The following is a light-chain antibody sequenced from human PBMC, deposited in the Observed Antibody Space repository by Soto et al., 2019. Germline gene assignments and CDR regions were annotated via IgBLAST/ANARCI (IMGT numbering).Light chain of an antibody. V-gene: IGKV3-15*01. CDR3: QQYDIWPPYT. J-gene: IGKJ2*01. Sequence: EVVMTQSPASLSASPGERGTLSCRASQNIRSSLAWYQQRPGQAPRLLIYDASTRATGIPPRFSGGGSGTEFTVTISSLQSEDFAIYYCQQYDIWPPYTFGQGTKVDIK. CDR1: QNIRSS. CDR2: DAS.